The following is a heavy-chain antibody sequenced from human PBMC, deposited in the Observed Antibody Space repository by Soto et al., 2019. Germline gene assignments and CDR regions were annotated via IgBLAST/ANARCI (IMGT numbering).Heavy chain of an antibody. V-gene: IGHV1-3*01. CDR2: INAGNGNT. J-gene: IGHJ4*02. CDR1: GYTFTSYA. CDR3: ARDLQADY. Sequence: QVQLVQSGAEVKKPGASVKVSCKASGYTFTSYAMHWVRQAPGQRLEWMGWINAGNGNTKYLQKFQARVTITRDTSASTAYMELSSMRSEDTAVYYCARDLQADYWGQGTLVTVSS.